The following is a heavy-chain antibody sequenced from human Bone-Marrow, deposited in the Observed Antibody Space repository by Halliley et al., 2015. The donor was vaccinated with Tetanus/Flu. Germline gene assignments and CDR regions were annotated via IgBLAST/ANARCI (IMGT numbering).Heavy chain of an antibody. V-gene: IGHV3-21*04. CDR3: AGARSAWYGGGH. CDR2: ISDDNTHI. D-gene: IGHD6-19*01. Sequence: SLRLSCAASGFTFSDHSMNWVRQAPGKGLEWVSSISDDNTHIYYADSVKGRFTISRDNAKNSLYLQMNSLRAEDTAVYYCAGARSAWYGGGHWGQGALITVSS. J-gene: IGHJ4*02. CDR1: GFTFSDHS.